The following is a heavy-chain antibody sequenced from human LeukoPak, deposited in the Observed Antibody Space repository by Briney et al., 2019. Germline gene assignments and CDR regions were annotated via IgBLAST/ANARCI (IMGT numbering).Heavy chain of an antibody. CDR2: IKQDGSEK. CDR1: GFTFSSYR. V-gene: IGHV3-7*03. Sequence: AGGSLRLSCAASGFTFSSYRMSWVRQAPGKGLEWVANIKQDGSEKYYVDSVKGRFTISRDNAKNSLYLQMNSLRAEDTAVYYCARDSSSSWYYFDYWGQGTLVTVSS. D-gene: IGHD6-13*01. J-gene: IGHJ4*02. CDR3: ARDSSSSWYYFDY.